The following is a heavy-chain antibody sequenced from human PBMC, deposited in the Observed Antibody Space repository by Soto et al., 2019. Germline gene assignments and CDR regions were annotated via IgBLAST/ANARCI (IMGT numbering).Heavy chain of an antibody. CDR2: IYPGDSDT. V-gene: IGHV5-51*01. Sequence: GESLKISCKGSGYSFTSYWIGWVRQMPGKGLEWMGIIYPGDSDTRYSPSFQGQVTISADKSISTAYLQWSSLKASDTAMYYCARSGYYDSSVYYFPSHFDYWGQGPLVTVSS. CDR1: GYSFTSYW. CDR3: ARSGYYDSSVYYFPSHFDY. J-gene: IGHJ4*02. D-gene: IGHD3-22*01.